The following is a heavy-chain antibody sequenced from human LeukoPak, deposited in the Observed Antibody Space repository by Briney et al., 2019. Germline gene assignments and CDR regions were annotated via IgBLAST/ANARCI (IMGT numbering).Heavy chain of an antibody. D-gene: IGHD3-3*01. CDR2: IIPIFGTA. CDR1: GGTFSSYA. V-gene: IGHV1-69*13. J-gene: IGHJ6*02. CDR3: ARDQGVVIGPYYYYYGMDV. Sequence: SVKVSCKASGGTFSSYAISWVRQAPGQGPEWMGGIIPIFGTANYAQKFQGRVTITADESTSTAYMELSSLRSEDTAVYYCARDQGVVIGPYYYYYGMDVWGQGTTVIVSS.